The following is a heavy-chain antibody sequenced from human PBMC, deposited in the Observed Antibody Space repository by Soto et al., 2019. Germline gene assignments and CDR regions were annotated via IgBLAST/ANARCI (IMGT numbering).Heavy chain of an antibody. D-gene: IGHD4-17*01. CDR3: ARDNDYGDYVSYAFDI. V-gene: IGHV4-59*01. J-gene: IGHJ3*02. CDR2: IYYSGST. CDR1: GGSISSYY. Sequence: SETLSLTCTVSGGSISSYYWSWIRQPPGKGLEWIGYIYYSGSTNYNPSLKSRVTISVDTSKNQFSLKLSSVTAADTAVYYCARDNDYGDYVSYAFDIWGQGTMVTVSS.